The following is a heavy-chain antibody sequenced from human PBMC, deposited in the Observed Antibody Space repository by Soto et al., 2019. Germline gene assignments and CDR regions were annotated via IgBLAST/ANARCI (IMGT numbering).Heavy chain of an antibody. CDR1: GGSVSSNSYS. Sequence: QLQLQESGPGLVKPSETLSLTCTVSGGSVSSNSYSWGWIRQSPGKGLEWIGTIYSSENTYYNPSLLSRVTISVDTSKNEFSLRLSSVTAADTAVYYCARLNGYCVSTNCHCYYGMDVWCQGTTVTDSS. J-gene: IGHJ6*02. V-gene: IGHV4-39*01. CDR3: ARLNGYCVSTNCHCYYGMDV. D-gene: IGHD2-2*03. CDR2: IYSSENT.